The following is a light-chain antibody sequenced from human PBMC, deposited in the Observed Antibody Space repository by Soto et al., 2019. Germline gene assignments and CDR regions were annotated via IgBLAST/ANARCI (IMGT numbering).Light chain of an antibody. CDR2: EDN. CDR3: CSYAPISTVV. V-gene: IGLV2-23*01. CDR1: SSDVGSYNL. J-gene: IGLJ3*02. Sequence: SALTHPASVSWSPGQSITISCTGTSSDVGSYNLVSWYQQHPGKAPKLMIYEDNKRPSGVSNRFSGSKSGNTASLTISGLQAEDEAHYYCCSYAPISTVVFGGGTQLTVL.